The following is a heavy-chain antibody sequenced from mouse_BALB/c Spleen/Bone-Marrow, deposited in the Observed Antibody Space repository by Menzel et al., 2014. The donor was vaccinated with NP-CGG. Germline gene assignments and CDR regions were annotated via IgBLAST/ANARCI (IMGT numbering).Heavy chain of an antibody. D-gene: IGHD1-1*01. V-gene: IGHV5-6*01. Sequence: EVKLVESGGDLVKPGGSLKLSCAASGFTFSSYGMSWVRRTPDKRLEWVATISSGGSYTYYPDSVKGRFTISRDNAKNTLYLQMSSLKSEDTAMYYCASGNYYAMDYWGQGTSVTVSS. CDR1: GFTFSSYG. CDR3: ASGNYYAMDY. J-gene: IGHJ4*01. CDR2: ISSGGSYT.